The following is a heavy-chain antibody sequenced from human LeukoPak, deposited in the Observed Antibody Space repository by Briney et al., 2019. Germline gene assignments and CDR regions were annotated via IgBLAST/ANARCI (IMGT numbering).Heavy chain of an antibody. Sequence: GRSLRLSCAASGFTFSSYGMHWVRQAPGKGLEWVAVIWYDGSNKYYADSVKGRFTISRDNSKNTLYLQMNSLRAEDTAVYYCARDYRSCFDYWGQGTLATVSS. CDR2: IWYDGSNK. CDR3: ARDYRSCFDY. D-gene: IGHD6-13*01. J-gene: IGHJ4*02. CDR1: GFTFSSYG. V-gene: IGHV3-33*01.